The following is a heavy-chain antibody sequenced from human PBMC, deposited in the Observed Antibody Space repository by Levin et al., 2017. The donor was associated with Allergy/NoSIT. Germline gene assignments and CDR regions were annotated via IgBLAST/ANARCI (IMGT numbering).Heavy chain of an antibody. D-gene: IGHD3-10*01. V-gene: IGHV3-33*01. CDR1: GFAFNTYG. J-gene: IGHJ2*01. Sequence: GGSLRLSCAASGFAFNTYGMHWVRRAPGKGLEWVAVIWHDGNNRYYAESVEGRFSISRDNSKNTLYLDMNSLKVDDTAVYYCARGRRLTRGIPLLWFFNLWGRGTLVAVSS. CDR3: ARGRRLTRGIPLLWFFNL. CDR2: IWHDGNNR.